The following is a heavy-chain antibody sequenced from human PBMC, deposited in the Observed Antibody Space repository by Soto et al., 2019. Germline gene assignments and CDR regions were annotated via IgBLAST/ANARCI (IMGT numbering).Heavy chain of an antibody. Sequence: GGSLRLSCATSGFTFSKAWVGWVRQAPGKGLEWVGRIMSKTDGGTTDYAAPVKGRFTISRDDSKSTLYLQMNSLETEDTAFYYCTTDSGMSPYSFDYWGQGTLVTVSS. CDR3: TTDSGMSPYSFDY. V-gene: IGHV3-15*01. J-gene: IGHJ4*02. CDR1: GFTFSKAW. CDR2: IMSKTDGGTT. D-gene: IGHD1-26*01.